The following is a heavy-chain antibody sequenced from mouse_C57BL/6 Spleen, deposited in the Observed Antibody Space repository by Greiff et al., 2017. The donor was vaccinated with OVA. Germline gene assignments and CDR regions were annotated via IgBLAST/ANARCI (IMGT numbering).Heavy chain of an antibody. J-gene: IGHJ3*01. D-gene: IGHD1-1*01. V-gene: IGHV7-3*01. CDR1: GFTFTDYY. Sequence: EVMLVESGGGLVQPGGSLSLSCAASGFTFTDYYMSWVRQPPGKALEWLGFIRNKANGYTTEYSASVKGRFTISRDNSQSILYLQMNALRAEDSATYYCARYKSSSSSWFAYWGQGTLVTVSA. CDR3: ARYKSSSSSWFAY. CDR2: IRNKANGYTT.